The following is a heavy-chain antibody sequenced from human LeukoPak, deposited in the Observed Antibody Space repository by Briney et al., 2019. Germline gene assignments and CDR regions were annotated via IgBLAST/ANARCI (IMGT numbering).Heavy chain of an antibody. Sequence: SETLSLTCTVSGGSVSGYYWSWIRQPPGKGLDWIGYVYYSGSTDYNPSLKSRVTMSVDTSKNQFSLKLSSVTAADTAVYYCASVGNWNDGGAFDIWGQGTMVTVSS. V-gene: IGHV4-59*02. CDR3: ASVGNWNDGGAFDI. D-gene: IGHD1-1*01. CDR1: GGSVSGYY. CDR2: VYYSGST. J-gene: IGHJ3*02.